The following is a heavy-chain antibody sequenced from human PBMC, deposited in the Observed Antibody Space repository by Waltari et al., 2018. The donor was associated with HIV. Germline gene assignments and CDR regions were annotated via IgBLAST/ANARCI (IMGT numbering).Heavy chain of an antibody. CDR1: GFTVSSNY. CDR3: ARETTMYYYGMDV. CDR2: IYSGGST. D-gene: IGHD1-7*01. V-gene: IGHV3-53*01. Sequence: EVHLVESGGGLIQPGGSLRLSCAASGFTVSSNYMSWVRQAPGKGLEWVSVIYSGGSTYYADSVKGRFTISRDNSKNTLYLQMNSLRAEDTAVYYCARETTMYYYGMDVWGQGTTVTVSS. J-gene: IGHJ6*02.